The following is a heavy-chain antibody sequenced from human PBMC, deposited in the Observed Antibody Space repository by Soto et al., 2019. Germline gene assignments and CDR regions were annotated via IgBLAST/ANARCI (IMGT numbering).Heavy chain of an antibody. J-gene: IGHJ4*02. CDR2: IYYSGST. D-gene: IGHD3-10*01. CDR1: GGSISSGDYY. V-gene: IGHV4-30-4*01. Sequence: SETLSLTCTVSGGSISSGDYYWSWIRQPPGKGLECIGYIYYSGSTYYNPSLKSRVTISVDTSKNQFPLKLSSVTAADTAVYYCASRKSSPYFDYWGQGTLVTVSS. CDR3: ASRKSSPYFDY.